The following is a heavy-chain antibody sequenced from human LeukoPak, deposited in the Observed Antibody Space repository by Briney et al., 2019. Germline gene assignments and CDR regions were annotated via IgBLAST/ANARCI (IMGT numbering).Heavy chain of an antibody. Sequence: GGSLRPSCSASGFPFANPWMTWFRQAPGKGLEWVGRIKSKHDGATTDYAAPVKGRFTISRDDSKNTLYLQMTSLNAEDSAVYFCATVIFVYSAFDIWGQGTVVTVSS. D-gene: IGHD3-16*02. J-gene: IGHJ3*02. V-gene: IGHV3-15*01. CDR1: GFPFANPW. CDR3: ATVIFVYSAFDI. CDR2: IKSKHDGATT.